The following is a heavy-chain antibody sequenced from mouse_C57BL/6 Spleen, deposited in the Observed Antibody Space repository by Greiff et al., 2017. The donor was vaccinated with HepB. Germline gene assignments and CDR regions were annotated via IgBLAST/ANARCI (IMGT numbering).Heavy chain of an antibody. D-gene: IGHD3-2*02. J-gene: IGHJ4*01. V-gene: IGHV1-59*01. CDR1: GYTFTSYW. Sequence: VQLQQPGAELVRPGPSVKLSCKASGYTFTSYWMHWVKQRPGQGLEWIGVIDPSDSYTNYNQKFQGKATLTVDTSSSTTYMQLSSLTSEDYAVYYCARWKTAQDYYAMDYWGQGTSVTVSS. CDR2: IDPSDSYT. CDR3: ARWKTAQDYYAMDY.